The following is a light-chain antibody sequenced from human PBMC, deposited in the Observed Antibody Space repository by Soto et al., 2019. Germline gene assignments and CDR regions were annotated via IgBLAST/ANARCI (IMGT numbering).Light chain of an antibody. V-gene: IGLV1-51*01. CDR1: SSNIGGNS. J-gene: IGLJ1*01. Sequence: QSVLTQPPSASAAPGQKVTISCSGSSSNIGGNSVSWYQQLPGTAPKLLIYDDNKRPSGIPDRCSGSKSGTSATLGITGFQTGDEADYYCGSWDSSLSAYVFGTGTKV. CDR3: GSWDSSLSAYV. CDR2: DDN.